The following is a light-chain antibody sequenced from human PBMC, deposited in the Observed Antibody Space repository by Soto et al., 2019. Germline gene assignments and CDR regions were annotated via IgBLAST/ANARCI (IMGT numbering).Light chain of an antibody. CDR3: QQYENFSPT. V-gene: IGKV1-39*01. Sequence: DIQMTQSPSSLSASVGDRVTITCRASQSISSYLNWYQQKPGKAPKLLIYAASSLQSGVPSRFSGSGSGTEFSLTINSLQTDDIATYYCQQYENFSPTFGPGTKVDIK. CDR1: QSISSY. CDR2: AAS. J-gene: IGKJ3*01.